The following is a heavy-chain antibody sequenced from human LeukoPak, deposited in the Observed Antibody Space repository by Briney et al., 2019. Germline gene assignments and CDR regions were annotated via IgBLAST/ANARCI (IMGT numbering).Heavy chain of an antibody. Sequence: GGSLRLSCAASGLTFSSYGMHWVRQAPGKGLEWVAFIRYDGSADSVKGRFTISRDNSKNTLYLQMNSLRAEDTAVYYCAKKGSGWNYWGQGTLVTVSS. V-gene: IGHV3-30*02. CDR2: IRYDGS. J-gene: IGHJ4*02. D-gene: IGHD6-19*01. CDR3: AKKGSGWNY. CDR1: GLTFSSYG.